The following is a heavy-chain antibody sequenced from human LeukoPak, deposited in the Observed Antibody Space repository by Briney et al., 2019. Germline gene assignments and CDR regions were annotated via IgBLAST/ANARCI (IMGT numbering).Heavy chain of an antibody. Sequence: GSLRLSCAASGFTFSSYAMSWVRQAPGKGLEWVSAISGSGDDTYYGDSVKGRFTISRDNSKSTLYLQMNSLRADDTAVYYCAKETYSSGWYGWFDPWGQGTLATVSS. CDR3: AKETYSSGWYGWFDP. CDR2: ISGSGDDT. V-gene: IGHV3-23*01. D-gene: IGHD6-19*01. CDR1: GFTFSSYA. J-gene: IGHJ5*02.